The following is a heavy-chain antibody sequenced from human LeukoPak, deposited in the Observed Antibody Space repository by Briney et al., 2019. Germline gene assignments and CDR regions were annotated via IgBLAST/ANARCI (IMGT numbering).Heavy chain of an antibody. CDR2: INHSGST. Sequence: PLETLSLTCAVCGGSFSGYYWSWIRQPPGKGLEWIGEINHSGSTNYNPSLKSRVTISVDTSKNQFSLKLSSVTAADTAVYYCASLVIGSWGQGTLVTVS. V-gene: IGHV4-34*01. D-gene: IGHD1-26*01. J-gene: IGHJ5*01. CDR1: GGSFSGYY. CDR3: ASLVIGS.